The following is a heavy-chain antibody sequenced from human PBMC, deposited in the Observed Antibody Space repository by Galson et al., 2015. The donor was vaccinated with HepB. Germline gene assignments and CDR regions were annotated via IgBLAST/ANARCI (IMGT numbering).Heavy chain of an antibody. CDR3: APGGAAAGTNYYGMDV. Sequence: SLRLSCAASGFTFSSYSMNWVRQAPGKGLEWVSSISSSSSYIYYADSVKGRFTISRDNAKNSLYLQMNSLRAEDTAVYYCAPGGAAAGTNYYGMDVWGQGTTVTVSS. J-gene: IGHJ6*02. V-gene: IGHV3-21*01. CDR1: GFTFSSYS. CDR2: ISSSSSYI. D-gene: IGHD6-13*01.